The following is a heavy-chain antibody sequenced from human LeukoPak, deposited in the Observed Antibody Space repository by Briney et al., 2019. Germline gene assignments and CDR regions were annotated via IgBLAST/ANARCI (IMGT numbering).Heavy chain of an antibody. Sequence: SETLSLTCAVSGYSISSGYYWGWIRQPPGKGLGWIGSLYDSGNTYYNPSLKSRVTISVDTSKNHFSLKLTSVTAADTAVYYCGRVGGSGSYYNRYYYYMDVWGKGTTVTVSS. CDR2: LYDSGNT. V-gene: IGHV4-38-2*01. CDR3: GRVGGSGSYYNRYYYYMDV. J-gene: IGHJ6*03. D-gene: IGHD3-10*01. CDR1: GYSISSGYY.